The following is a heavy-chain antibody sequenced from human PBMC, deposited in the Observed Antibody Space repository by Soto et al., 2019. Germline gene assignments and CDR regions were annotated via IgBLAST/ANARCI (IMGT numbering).Heavy chain of an antibody. CDR2: ISSSSSTI. CDR3: ARGGSGPMDFWSGFLPDY. Sequence: GGSLRLSCAASGFTFSSYSMNWVRQAPGKGLDWFSYISSSSSTIYSADSVKGRFTISRDNAKNLLYLQMNSLRDEDTAVFFCARGGSGPMDFWSGFLPDYWGKGTLVTVSS. CDR1: GFTFSSYS. D-gene: IGHD3-3*01. J-gene: IGHJ4*02. V-gene: IGHV3-48*02.